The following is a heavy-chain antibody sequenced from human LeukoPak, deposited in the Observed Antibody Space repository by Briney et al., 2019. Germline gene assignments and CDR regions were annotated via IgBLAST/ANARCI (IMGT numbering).Heavy chain of an antibody. CDR1: GFTFSLFA. Sequence: PGTSLRLSCAASGFTFSLFAMHWVRQAPGRGLEWVTFMSYDGSKQNYAESVRGRFTISRDNSKNTLYLQMNSLRTDDTAVYYCVRPYSSGGIFYYALGYWGQGSLVTVSS. J-gene: IGHJ4*02. CDR3: VRPYSSGGIFYYALGY. V-gene: IGHV3-30*04. D-gene: IGHD2-15*01. CDR2: MSYDGSKQ.